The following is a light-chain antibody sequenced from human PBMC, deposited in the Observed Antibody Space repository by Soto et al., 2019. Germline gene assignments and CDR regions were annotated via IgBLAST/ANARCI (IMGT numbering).Light chain of an antibody. V-gene: IGLV1-47*01. CDR2: KNN. CDR3: AAWDDSLSAWV. J-gene: IGLJ3*02. CDR1: SYNIGKNL. Sequence: VLTQPPSASGTPGQRVTISCSGGSYNIGKNLVYWYQQRPGTAPKLLIFKNNARPPGVPDRFSGSNSGSSASLAISGLRSEDEADYFCAAWDDSLSAWVFGGGTKVTVL.